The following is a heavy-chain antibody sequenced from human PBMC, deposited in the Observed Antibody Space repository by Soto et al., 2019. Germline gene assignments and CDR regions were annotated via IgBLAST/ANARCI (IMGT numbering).Heavy chain of an antibody. CDR1: GGTFSSYA. Sequence: QVQLVQSGAEVQKPGSSVKVSCKASGGTFSSYAISWVRQAPGQGLEWMGGIIPIFGTANYAQKFQGRVTITADESTSTAYMELSSLRSEDTAVYYCARANRKNWGLDYYYGMDVWGQGTTVTVSS. V-gene: IGHV1-69*01. J-gene: IGHJ6*02. CDR2: IIPIFGTA. D-gene: IGHD7-27*01. CDR3: ARANRKNWGLDYYYGMDV.